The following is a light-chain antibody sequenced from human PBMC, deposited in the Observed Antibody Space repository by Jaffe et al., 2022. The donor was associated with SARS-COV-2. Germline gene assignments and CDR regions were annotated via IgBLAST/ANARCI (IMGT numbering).Light chain of an antibody. CDR2: GAS. V-gene: IGKV3-20*01. CDR1: QSVYRSY. CDR3: QQYGHSPWT. Sequence: EIVLTQSPGTLSLSPGERATLSCRASQSVYRSYLAWYQQKPGQAPRLLIYGASSRGTGIPDRFSGSGSGTDFTLTISRLEPEDFAVYYCQQYGHSPWTFGQGTKVEI. J-gene: IGKJ1*01.